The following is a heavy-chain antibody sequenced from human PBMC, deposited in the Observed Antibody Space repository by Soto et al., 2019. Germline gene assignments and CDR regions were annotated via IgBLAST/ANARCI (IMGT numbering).Heavy chain of an antibody. Sequence: ASVKVSCKASGYTFTSYAMHWVRQAPGQRLEWMGWINAGNGNTKYSQKFQGRVTITRDTSASTAYMELSSLRSEDTAVYYCARTGRYYGSGSYYNSDYYYYGMDGRGQRTTVTVSS. CDR1: GYTFTSYA. D-gene: IGHD3-10*01. V-gene: IGHV1-3*01. J-gene: IGHJ6*02. CDR3: ARTGRYYGSGSYYNSDYYYYGMDG. CDR2: INAGNGNT.